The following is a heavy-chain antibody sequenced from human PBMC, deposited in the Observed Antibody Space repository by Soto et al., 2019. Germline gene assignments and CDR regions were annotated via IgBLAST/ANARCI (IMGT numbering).Heavy chain of an antibody. Sequence: GESLKISRKSSGYNFPRYCISWVRQMPRKGPEWMGRIDPSDAYTNYSPSFQGHVTISADKSISTAYLQWSSLKASDTAMYYCARHERITIFGVVHYYYYGMDVWVQGTTVTVSS. CDR2: IDPSDAYT. D-gene: IGHD3-3*01. J-gene: IGHJ6*02. CDR1: GYNFPRYC. V-gene: IGHV5-10-1*01. CDR3: ARHERITIFGVVHYYYYGMDV.